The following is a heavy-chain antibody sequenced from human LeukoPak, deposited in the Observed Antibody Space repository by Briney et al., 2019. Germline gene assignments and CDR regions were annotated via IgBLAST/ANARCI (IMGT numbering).Heavy chain of an antibody. V-gene: IGHV3-74*01. CDR3: TRDTFGARDS. D-gene: IGHD3-10*01. J-gene: IGHJ4*02. CDR2: INEDGSST. Sequence: PGGSLRLSCGASGYSFSAYWMHWVRQGPGKWRVWVSRINEDGSSTSYAESVRGRFTISRDNARNTLYLQMNSLRAEDAAVYYCTRDTFGARDSWGQGTLVTVSS. CDR1: GYSFSAYW.